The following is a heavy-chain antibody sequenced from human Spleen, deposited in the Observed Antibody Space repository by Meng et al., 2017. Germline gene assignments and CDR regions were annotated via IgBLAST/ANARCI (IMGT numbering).Heavy chain of an antibody. CDR1: GFAFSSYW. Sequence: GGSLRLTCTAPGFAFSSYWRHWLRQAPGKGRVWVSRINGDGSSTSYADSVKGRFTISRDNAKNTLSLQMISLSAEDSAVYYCATDHWGPFYWGQGTLVTVSS. D-gene: IGHD7-27*01. V-gene: IGHV3-74*01. CDR3: ATDHWGPFY. CDR2: INGDGSST. J-gene: IGHJ4*02.